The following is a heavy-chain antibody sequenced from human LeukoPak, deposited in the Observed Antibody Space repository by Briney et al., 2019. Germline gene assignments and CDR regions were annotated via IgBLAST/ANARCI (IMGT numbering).Heavy chain of an antibody. Sequence: GGSLRLSCAASGFTFSSYWMNWVRQAPGKGLEWVSAISGSGGSTYYADSVKGRFTISRDNSKNTLYLQMNSLRAEDTAVYYCARLTTVRAAYWGQGTLVTVSS. CDR3: ARLTTVRAAY. V-gene: IGHV3-23*01. D-gene: IGHD4-17*01. J-gene: IGHJ4*02. CDR1: GFTFSSYW. CDR2: ISGSGGST.